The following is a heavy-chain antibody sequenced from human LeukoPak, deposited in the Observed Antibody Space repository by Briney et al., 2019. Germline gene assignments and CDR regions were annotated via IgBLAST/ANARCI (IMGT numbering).Heavy chain of an antibody. V-gene: IGHV4-59*01. Sequence: SETLSLTCTVSGGSISSYYWSWIRQPPGKGLEWIGYIYYSGSTNYNPSLKSRVTISVDTSKNQFSLKLSPVTAADTAVYYCARESKYYFDYWGQGTLVTVSS. CDR1: GGSISSYY. CDR3: ARESKYYFDY. CDR2: IYYSGST. J-gene: IGHJ4*02.